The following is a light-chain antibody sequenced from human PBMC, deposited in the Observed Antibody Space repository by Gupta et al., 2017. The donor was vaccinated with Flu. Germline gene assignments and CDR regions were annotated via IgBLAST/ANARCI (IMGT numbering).Light chain of an antibody. CDR1: QSVSSY. J-gene: IGKJ2*01. CDR3: QQRSNWPPVT. V-gene: IGKV3-11*01. CDR2: DAS. Sequence: EIVLTQSPATLSLSPGERATLSCRASQSVSSYLAWYQQKPGQAPRLLIYDASNRDTGIPARFSGSGYGKDLTLTISSREPEDFAGYYCQQRSNWPPVTFGQGTKLEIK.